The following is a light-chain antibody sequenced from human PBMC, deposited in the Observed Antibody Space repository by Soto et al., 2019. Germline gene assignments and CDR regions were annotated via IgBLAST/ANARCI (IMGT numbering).Light chain of an antibody. CDR2: LGS. CDR3: MQALQTPFT. Sequence: VVITQLKRYMPVTLGQPACISCRSSQSLVYSNGYNFLHWYLQKPGQSPQLLIYLGSNRASGVPDRISGSGSGTDFTLKISRVEAEDDGVYYCMQALQTPFTVGPGT. CDR1: QSLVYSNGYNF. V-gene: IGKV2-28*01. J-gene: IGKJ3*01.